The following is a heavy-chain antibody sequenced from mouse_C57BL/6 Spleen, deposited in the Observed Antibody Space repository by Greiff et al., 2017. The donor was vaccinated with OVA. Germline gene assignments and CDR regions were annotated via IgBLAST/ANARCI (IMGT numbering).Heavy chain of an antibody. CDR1: GYSFTGYY. V-gene: IGHV1-42*01. CDR3: ARDLAMDY. CDR2: INPSTGGT. Sequence: DVQLQESGPELVKPGASVKISCKASGYSFTGYYMNWVKQSPEKSLEWIGEINPSTGGTTYNQKFKAKATLTVDKSSSTAYMQLKSLTSEDSAVYYCARDLAMDYWGQGTSVTVSS. J-gene: IGHJ4*01.